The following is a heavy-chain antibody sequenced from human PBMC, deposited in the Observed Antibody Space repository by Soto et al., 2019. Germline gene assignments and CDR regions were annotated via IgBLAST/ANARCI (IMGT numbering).Heavy chain of an antibody. CDR3: ARVDDFWSGYLVV. Sequence: SETLSLTCTVSGGSISSYYWSWIRQPPGKGLEWIGYIYYSGSTNYNPSLKSRVTISVDTSKNQFSLKLSSVTAADTAVYYCARVDDFWSGYLVVWGQGTLVTVSS. D-gene: IGHD3-3*01. CDR1: GGSISSYY. CDR2: IYYSGST. J-gene: IGHJ4*02. V-gene: IGHV4-59*01.